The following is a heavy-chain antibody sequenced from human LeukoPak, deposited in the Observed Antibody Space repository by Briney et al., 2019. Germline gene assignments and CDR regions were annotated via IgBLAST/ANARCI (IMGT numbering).Heavy chain of an antibody. CDR2: IGGNSGYT. CDR3: ATERPFSSGTYYNA. CDR1: GFTFKNYA. Sequence: GGSLRLSCAASGFTFKNYAMSWVRQAPGKGLGWASTIGGNSGYTYYSDSVKGRFTISRDNSRNTLYLQMTSLRVDDTAVYFCATERPFSSGTYYNAWGQGTLVIVSS. V-gene: IGHV3-23*01. D-gene: IGHD3-10*01. J-gene: IGHJ5*02.